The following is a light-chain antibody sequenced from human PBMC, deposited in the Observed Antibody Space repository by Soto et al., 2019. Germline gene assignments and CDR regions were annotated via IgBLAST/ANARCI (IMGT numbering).Light chain of an antibody. CDR1: QSVSSY. V-gene: IGKV3-11*01. CDR3: KQRSIWYT. CDR2: DAS. J-gene: IGKJ2*01. Sequence: EIVLTQSPATLSLSPGERATLSCRASQSVSSYLAWYQQKPGQAPRLLIYDASNRATGIPARFSGSGSGTDFTLTISSLEPEDFAVYYCKQRSIWYTFGQGTKLEI.